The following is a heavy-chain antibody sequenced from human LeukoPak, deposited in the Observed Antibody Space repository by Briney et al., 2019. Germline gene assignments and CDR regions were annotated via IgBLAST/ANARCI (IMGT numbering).Heavy chain of an antibody. CDR1: GGTFSKYT. J-gene: IGHJ4*02. Sequence: GASVKVSCKASGGTFSKYTISWVRQRPGQGLEWMGGITPLFGTANYAQKLQGRVTMTTDTSTSTAYMELRSLRSDDTAVYYCARGGSRLRYFDWIPPDGDYWGQGTLVTVSS. CDR2: ITPLFGTA. V-gene: IGHV1-69*05. D-gene: IGHD3-9*01. CDR3: ARGGSRLRYFDWIPPDGDY.